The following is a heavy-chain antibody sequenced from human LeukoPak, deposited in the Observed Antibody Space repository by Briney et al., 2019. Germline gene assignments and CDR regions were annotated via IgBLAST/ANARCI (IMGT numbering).Heavy chain of an antibody. CDR2: IYYSGST. V-gene: IGHV4-39*07. CDR1: GGSISSSSYY. CDR3: ARIRNYGGTPGRSAFDI. J-gene: IGHJ3*02. Sequence: SETLSLTCTVSGGSISSSSYYWGWIRQPPGKGLEWIGSIYYSGSTYYNPSLKSRVTISVDTSKNQFSLKLSSVTAADTAVYYCARIRNYGGTPGRSAFDIWGQGTMVTVSS. D-gene: IGHD4-23*01.